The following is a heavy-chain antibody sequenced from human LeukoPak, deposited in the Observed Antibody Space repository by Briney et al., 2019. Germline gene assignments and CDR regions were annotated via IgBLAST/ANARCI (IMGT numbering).Heavy chain of an antibody. J-gene: IGHJ6*03. Sequence: SETLSLTCTVSGGSISSTSYYWSWIRQPPGKGLEWIGEINHSGSTNYNPSLKSRVTISVDTSKNQFSLKLSSVTAADTAVYYCARARRYQRGYANYYYYMDVWGKGTTVTVSS. CDR3: ARARRYQRGYANYYYYMDV. CDR1: GGSISSTSYY. CDR2: INHSGST. V-gene: IGHV4-39*07. D-gene: IGHD6-25*01.